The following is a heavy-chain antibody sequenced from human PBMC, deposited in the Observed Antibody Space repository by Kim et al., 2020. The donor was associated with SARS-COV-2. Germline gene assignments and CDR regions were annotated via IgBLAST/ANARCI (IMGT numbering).Heavy chain of an antibody. Sequence: ASVKVSCKVSGYTLTELSMHWVRQAPGKGLEWMGGFDPEDGETIYAQKFQGRVTMTEDTSTDTAYMELSSLRSEDTAVYYCATGRSSGWYLSDSIGMDVWGQGTTVTVSS. V-gene: IGHV1-24*01. D-gene: IGHD6-19*01. J-gene: IGHJ6*02. CDR1: GYTLTELS. CDR3: ATGRSSGWYLSDSIGMDV. CDR2: FDPEDGET.